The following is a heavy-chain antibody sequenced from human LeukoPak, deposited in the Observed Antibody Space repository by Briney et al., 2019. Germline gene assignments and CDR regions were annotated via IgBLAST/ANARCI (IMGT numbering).Heavy chain of an antibody. CDR2: IYTTGTT. D-gene: IGHD6-19*01. Sequence: PSEALSLTCGVSGGFISSHYWSWIRQSAGKGLEWIAHIYTTGTTIYNPSLTSRVTMSIDTSKNQFPLRLSSVTAADTAVYYCARIVAGKFYWGQGTRVTVSS. CDR1: GGFISSHY. V-gene: IGHV4-4*07. CDR3: ARIVAGKFY. J-gene: IGHJ4*02.